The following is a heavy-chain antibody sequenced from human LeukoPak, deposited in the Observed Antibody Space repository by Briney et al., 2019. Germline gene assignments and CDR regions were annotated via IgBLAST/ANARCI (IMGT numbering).Heavy chain of an antibody. D-gene: IGHD5-12*01. CDR1: AFTFTTYA. CDR3: AKDSSHSGYDYWYFDL. V-gene: IGHV3-23*01. Sequence: SGGSLRLSCAASAFTFTTYAMSWVSQAQGKGLEWVSAISGSGGSTYYADSVKGRFTISRDNSKNTMYLQMNSLRAEDTAVYYCAKDSSHSGYDYWYFDLWGRGTLVTVSS. CDR2: ISGSGGST. J-gene: IGHJ2*01.